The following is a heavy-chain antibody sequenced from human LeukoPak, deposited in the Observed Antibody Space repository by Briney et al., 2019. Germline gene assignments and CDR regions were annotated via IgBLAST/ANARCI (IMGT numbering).Heavy chain of an antibody. J-gene: IGHJ4*02. CDR1: GYTFTSYD. Sequence: ASVKVSCKAPGYTFTSYDINWVRQATGQGLEWMGWMNPNSGNTGYAQKFQGRVTMTRNTSISTAYMELSSVTAADTAVYYCARVEGEDILTGYLDYWGQGTLVTVSS. V-gene: IGHV1-8*01. D-gene: IGHD3-9*01. CDR2: MNPNSGNT. CDR3: ARVEGEDILTGYLDY.